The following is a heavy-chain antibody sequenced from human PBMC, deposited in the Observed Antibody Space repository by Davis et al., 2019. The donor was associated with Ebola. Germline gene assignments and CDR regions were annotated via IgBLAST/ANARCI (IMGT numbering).Heavy chain of an antibody. Sequence: SETLSLTCTVSGGSISSSSYYWGWIRQPPGKGLEWIGYIYYSGSTYYNPSLKSRVTISVDTSKNQFSLKLSSVTAADTAVYYCASLYCGGDCFLLYYFDYWGQGTLVTVSS. CDR3: ASLYCGGDCFLLYYFDY. CDR2: IYYSGST. D-gene: IGHD2-21*02. V-gene: IGHV4-30-4*08. J-gene: IGHJ4*02. CDR1: GGSISSSSYY.